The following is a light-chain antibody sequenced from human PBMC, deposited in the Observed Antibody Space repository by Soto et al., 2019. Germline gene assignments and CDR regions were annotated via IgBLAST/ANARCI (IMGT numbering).Light chain of an antibody. J-gene: IGKJ4*01. V-gene: IGKV1-9*01. CDR1: QGISTY. CDR2: DAS. CDR3: QQLNGYLELT. Sequence: DIQLTQSPSFLSASVGDRVTITCRASQGISTYLAWYQQKLGKAPKLLTYDASTLQSGVPSRFSGSRSGTEFTLTISSLQPEDFATYYCQQLNGYLELTFGGGTKVDI.